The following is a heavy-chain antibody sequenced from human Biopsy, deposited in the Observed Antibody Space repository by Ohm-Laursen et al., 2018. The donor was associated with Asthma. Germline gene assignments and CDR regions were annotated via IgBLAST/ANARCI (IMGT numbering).Heavy chain of an antibody. J-gene: IGHJ2*01. CDR3: ARIKIRIGAGTDRYFDL. V-gene: IGHV1-2*06. D-gene: IGHD3-16*01. CDR2: IDPNSGGT. CDR1: GYPFTDYY. Sequence: SVKVSCKASGYPFTDYYVHWVRQAPGQGLEWMGRIDPNSGGTNYAQKFLGRVTMTRDTSVDTAFMVLSRLRSDDTAVYYCARIKIRIGAGTDRYFDLWGRGTLVTVSS.